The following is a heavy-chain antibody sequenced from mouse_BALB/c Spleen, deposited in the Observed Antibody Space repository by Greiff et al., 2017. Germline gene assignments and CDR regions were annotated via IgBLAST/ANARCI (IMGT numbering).Heavy chain of an antibody. Sequence: EVKLVESGGGLVQPGGSLKLSCAASGFDFSRYWMSWVRQAPGKGLEWIGEINPDSSTINYTPSLKDKFIISRDNAKNTLYLQMSKVRSEDTALYYCARPSHYYGYHYAMDYWGQGTSVTVSS. V-gene: IGHV4-1*02. CDR1: GFDFSRYW. CDR3: ARPSHYYGYHYAMDY. D-gene: IGHD1-2*01. J-gene: IGHJ4*01. CDR2: INPDSSTI.